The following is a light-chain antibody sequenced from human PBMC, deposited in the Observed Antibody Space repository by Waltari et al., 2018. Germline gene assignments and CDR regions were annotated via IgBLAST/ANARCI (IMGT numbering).Light chain of an antibody. CDR2: RDG. CDR3: ATWDDRMRVWV. J-gene: IGLJ3*02. CDR1: TSNIGGHL. V-gene: IGLV1-47*01. Sequence: QSVVTQPPSASGTPGQRVSISCAGSTSNIGGHLVYWFQQLPGTAPKLLIYRDGQRPSGVLDRFSASKSGTSASLAISGLRAEDEADYYCATWDDRMRVWVFGGGTKLTVL.